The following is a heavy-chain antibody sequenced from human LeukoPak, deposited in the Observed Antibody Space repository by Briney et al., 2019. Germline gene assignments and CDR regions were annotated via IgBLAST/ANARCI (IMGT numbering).Heavy chain of an antibody. D-gene: IGHD4-17*01. J-gene: IGHJ4*02. V-gene: IGHV4-34*01. CDR1: GGSFSGYY. Sequence: TSSETLSLTCAVYGGSFSGYYWSWIRQPPGKGLEWIGEINHSGSTNYNPSLKSRVTISVDTSKNQFSLKLSSVTAADTAVYYCARAEIDYGDYGYWGQGTLVTVSS. CDR3: ARAEIDYGDYGY. CDR2: INHSGST.